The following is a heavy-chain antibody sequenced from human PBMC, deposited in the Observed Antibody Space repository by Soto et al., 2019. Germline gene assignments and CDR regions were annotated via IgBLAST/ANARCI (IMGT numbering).Heavy chain of an antibody. D-gene: IGHD1-1*01. V-gene: IGHV3-74*01. CDR3: LRDQRHWNEFADQ. Sequence: EVQLVESGGGLVQPGGSLRLSCAASGFAFGSYWMHWVRQAPGKGLVWVSRISQDGTIATQADSVKGRFTISRDNAKNTLYLQMNRLRAADTAVYYCLRDQRHWNEFADQWGQGTLVTVSS. CDR2: ISQDGTIA. J-gene: IGHJ4*02. CDR1: GFAFGSYW.